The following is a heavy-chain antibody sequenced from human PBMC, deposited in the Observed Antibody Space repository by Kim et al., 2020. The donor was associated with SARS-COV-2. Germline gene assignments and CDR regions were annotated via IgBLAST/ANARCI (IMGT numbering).Heavy chain of an antibody. V-gene: IGHV3-23*01. CDR2: ISGSGSNT. CDR3: AKEGASNRASGGFDP. D-gene: IGHD3-10*01. J-gene: IGHJ5*02. CDR1: GFTFSSYA. Sequence: GGSLRLSCAASGFTFSSYAMSWVRQAPGKGLEWVSSISGSGSNTYYADSVKGRFTISRDNFKNTLYLQMNALRAEDTAIFYCAKEGASNRASGGFDPWGQGTLVTVSS.